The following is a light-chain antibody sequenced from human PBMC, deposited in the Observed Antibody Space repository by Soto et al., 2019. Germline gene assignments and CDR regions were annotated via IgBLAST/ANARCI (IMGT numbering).Light chain of an antibody. CDR2: AAS. CDR3: RKHYSHPPWT. J-gene: IGKJ1*01. Sequence: DIPMTQSPSSLSASVGDRVTISCRASQGISNDLNWYQQKPGKAPKRLIYAASSLQSGVPSRFSGSGSETEFTLTISDLQPEDFATYYCRKHYSHPPWTVGQGTKVEIK. V-gene: IGKV1-17*02. CDR1: QGISND.